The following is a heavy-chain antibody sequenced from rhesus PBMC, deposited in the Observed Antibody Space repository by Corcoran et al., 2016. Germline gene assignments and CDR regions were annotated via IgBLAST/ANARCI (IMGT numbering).Heavy chain of an antibody. J-gene: IGHJ4*01. CDR1: GGSISSSNW. CDR3: ARRLATVTLSYFDY. Sequence: QVQLQESGPGLVKPSETLSLTCAVSGGSISSSNWWSWIRQSPGKGLEWIGYIYGGSGSTTYTPSLKRRVTISAATSKNHFSLKRSSVTAADTAVYYCARRLATVTLSYFDYWGQGVLVTVSS. CDR2: IYGGSGST. D-gene: IGHD5-36*02. V-gene: IGHV4-65*01.